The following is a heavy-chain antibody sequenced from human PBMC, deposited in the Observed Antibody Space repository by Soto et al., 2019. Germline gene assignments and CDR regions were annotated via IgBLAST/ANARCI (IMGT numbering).Heavy chain of an antibody. CDR1: GFTLDDYA. CDR2: ISWNSGSI. V-gene: IGHV3-9*01. D-gene: IGHD2-15*01. Sequence: GGSLRLSCAASGFTLDDYAMHWVRQAPGKGLEWVSGISWNSGSIGYADSVKGRFTISRDNAKNSLYLQMNSLRAEDTALYYCAKDMGVEGYYYGMDVWGQGTTVTVSS. CDR3: AKDMGVEGYYYGMDV. J-gene: IGHJ6*02.